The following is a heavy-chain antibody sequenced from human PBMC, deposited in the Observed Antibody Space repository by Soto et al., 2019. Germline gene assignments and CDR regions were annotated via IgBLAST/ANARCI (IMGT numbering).Heavy chain of an antibody. D-gene: IGHD6-19*01. CDR1: GGSISSGGYY. V-gene: IGHV4-31*03. J-gene: IGHJ4*02. CDR3: VRHAQLLIRAY. Sequence: SETLSLTCTVSGGSISSGGYYWSWIRQHPGKGLEWIGYIYYSGSTYYNPSLKSRVTISVDTSKNQFSLKLSSVTAADTAVYYCVRHAQLLIRAYWGQGSLVTVSS. CDR2: IYYSGST.